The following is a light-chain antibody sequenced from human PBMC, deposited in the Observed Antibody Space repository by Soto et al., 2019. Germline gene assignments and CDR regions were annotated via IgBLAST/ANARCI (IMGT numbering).Light chain of an antibody. V-gene: IGKV1-9*01. J-gene: IGKJ4*01. Sequence: DIHLTHSPSSLSASVGDRVTITFRASQAITNNLAWYQQKPGNPPRLLIYEESTLHSGVPSRFSGRKVGTQFILTIDSLQPEDFATYYCQQVKSYPRTFGGGTKVDIK. CDR3: QQVKSYPRT. CDR1: QAITNN. CDR2: EES.